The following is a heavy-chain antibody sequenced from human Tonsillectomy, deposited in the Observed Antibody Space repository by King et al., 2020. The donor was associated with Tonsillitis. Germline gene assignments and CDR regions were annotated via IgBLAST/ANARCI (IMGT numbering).Heavy chain of an antibody. CDR3: ATYNVEVAGFDY. CDR1: GYIFTDDY. J-gene: IGHJ4*02. Sequence: VQLVESGAEVKKPGASVKVSCKASGYIFTDDYMHWVRQAPGQGLEWMGWINPNSGGPNYAQKFQGRVTMTRETSISTAYMELSRLRSDDTAVFYCATYNVEVAGFDYWGQGTLVTVSS. CDR2: INPNSGGP. V-gene: IGHV1-2*02. D-gene: IGHD6-19*01.